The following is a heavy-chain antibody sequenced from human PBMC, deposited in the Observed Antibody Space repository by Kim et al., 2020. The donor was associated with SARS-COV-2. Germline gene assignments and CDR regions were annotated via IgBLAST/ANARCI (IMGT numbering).Heavy chain of an antibody. CDR3: ARESPYGDYPVLFY. J-gene: IGHJ4*02. D-gene: IGHD4-17*01. Sequence: ADSVKGRFTISRDNSKNTRYLQMKSLRAEDTAVYYCARESPYGDYPVLFYWGQGTLVTVSS. V-gene: IGHV3-30*07.